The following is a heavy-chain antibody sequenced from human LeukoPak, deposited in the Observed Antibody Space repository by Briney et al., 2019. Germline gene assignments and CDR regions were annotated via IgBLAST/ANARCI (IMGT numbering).Heavy chain of an antibody. D-gene: IGHD6-13*01. J-gene: IGHJ4*02. CDR2: ISSSSSYI. V-gene: IGHV3-21*04. CDR3: ARRRYSTSLGDFDY. CDR1: GFPFSSFS. Sequence: GGSLGLSCAASGFPFSSFSMNWVGQAPGKGRKGVSSISSSSSYIYYADSVKGRFTISRDNAKNSLYLQMNSLRAEDTAVYYCARRRYSTSLGDFDYWGQGTLVTVSS.